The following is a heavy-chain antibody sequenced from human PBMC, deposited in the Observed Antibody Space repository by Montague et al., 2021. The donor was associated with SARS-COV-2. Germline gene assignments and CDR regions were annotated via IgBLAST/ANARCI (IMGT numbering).Heavy chain of an antibody. Sequence: SETLSLTCGVSGASVTSTNWWCLVRQPTGKRLEWVGEIYHTGNTNYSPSLNNRASISLNKSKNQLSMRLNSVTAADTAFYYCASPKEGSGYYRPFDYWGQGTLVTVSS. CDR2: IYHTGNT. V-gene: IGHV4-4*02. CDR3: ASPKEGSGYYRPFDY. J-gene: IGHJ4*02. CDR1: GASVTSTNW. D-gene: IGHD3-22*01.